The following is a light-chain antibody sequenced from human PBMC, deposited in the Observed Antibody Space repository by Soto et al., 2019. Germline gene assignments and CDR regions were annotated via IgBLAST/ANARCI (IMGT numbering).Light chain of an antibody. Sequence: QSVLTQPPSASGTPGQRVTISCSGSSFNIGRNYVYWYQQLPGTAPKLLIYRNNQRPSGVPDQFSGSKSGTSASLAISGLRSEDEADYYCAAWDDSLSVVFGGGTKLTVL. CDR2: RNN. CDR1: SFNIGRNY. V-gene: IGLV1-47*01. J-gene: IGLJ2*01. CDR3: AAWDDSLSVV.